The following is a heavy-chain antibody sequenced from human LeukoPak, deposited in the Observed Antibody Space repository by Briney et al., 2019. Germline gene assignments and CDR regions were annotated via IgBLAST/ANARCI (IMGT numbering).Heavy chain of an antibody. CDR2: IIPIFGTA. CDR3: ARTIFGVVMDYYYYYYMDV. Sequence: SVKASCKASGGTFSSYAISWVRQAPGQGLEWMGGIIPIFGTANYAQKFQGRVTITADESTSTAYMELSSLRSEDTAVYYCARTIFGVVMDYYYYYYMDVWGKGTTVTVSS. V-gene: IGHV1-69*01. D-gene: IGHD3-3*01. J-gene: IGHJ6*03. CDR1: GGTFSSYA.